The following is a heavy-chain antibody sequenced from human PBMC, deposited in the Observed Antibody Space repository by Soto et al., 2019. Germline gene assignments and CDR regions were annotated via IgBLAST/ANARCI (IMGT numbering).Heavy chain of an antibody. J-gene: IGHJ4*02. D-gene: IGHD6-19*01. CDR2: ISHSGSR. CDR3: ARGLAYDRPITVAEPFDS. Sequence: QVQLQQWGAGLLKASETLSLTCVVSGGSFSGYFWTWIRQSPGRGLEWIGEISHSGSRNDNPAFQSRVIISVDSSKNHVSLKLSSVTAADSATYFCARGLAYDRPITVAEPFDSWGQGTLVTVSS. V-gene: IGHV4-34*02. CDR1: GGSFSGYF.